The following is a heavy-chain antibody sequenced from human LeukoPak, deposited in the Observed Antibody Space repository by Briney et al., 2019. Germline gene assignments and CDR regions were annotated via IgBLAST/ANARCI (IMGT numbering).Heavy chain of an antibody. CDR1: GGSISSYY. V-gene: IGHV4-59*01. Sequence: SETLSLTCTVSGGSISSYYWSWIRQPPGKGLEWIGYIYYSGSTNYNPSLKSRVTISVDTSKNQFSLKLSSVTAADTAVYYCARVAGQNWYFDLWGRGTLVTVSS. D-gene: IGHD2-21*01. J-gene: IGHJ2*01. CDR3: ARVAGQNWYFDL. CDR2: IYYSGST.